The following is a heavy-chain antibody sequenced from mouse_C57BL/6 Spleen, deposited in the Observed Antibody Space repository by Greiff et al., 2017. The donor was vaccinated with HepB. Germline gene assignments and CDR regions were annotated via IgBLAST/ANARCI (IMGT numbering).Heavy chain of an antibody. CDR1: GFTFSSYG. V-gene: IGHV5-6*01. CDR3: ARPHYYGSSYRFAY. J-gene: IGHJ3*01. CDR2: ISSGGSYT. Sequence: EVQVVESGGDLVKPGGSLKLSCAASGFTFSSYGMSWVRQTPDKRLEWVATISSGGSYTYYPDSVKGRFTISRDNAKNTLYLQMSSLKSEDTAMYYCARPHYYGSSYRFAYWGQGTLVTVSA. D-gene: IGHD1-1*01.